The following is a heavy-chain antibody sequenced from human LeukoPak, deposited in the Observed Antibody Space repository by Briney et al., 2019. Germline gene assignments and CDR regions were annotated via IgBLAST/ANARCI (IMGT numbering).Heavy chain of an antibody. Sequence: PSETLSLTCTVSGGSISSSRYYWGWISQPPGKGLEWIGSIYYSGSTYYNPSLKSRVTISVDTSKNQFSLKLSSVTAADTAVYYCARGAAAGPSRFDPWGQGTLVTVS. V-gene: IGHV4-39*01. CDR3: ARGAAAGPSRFDP. J-gene: IGHJ5*02. D-gene: IGHD6-13*01. CDR2: IYYSGST. CDR1: GGSISSSRYY.